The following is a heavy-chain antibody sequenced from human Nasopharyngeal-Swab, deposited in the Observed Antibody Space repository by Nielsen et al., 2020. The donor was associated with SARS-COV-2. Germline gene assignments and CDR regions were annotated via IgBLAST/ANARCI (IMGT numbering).Heavy chain of an antibody. Sequence: GESLKISCAASGFTFSSYAMSWVRLAPGTGLELVSAISCSGGSTYYADSVKGRFTIYRDNSKNTLYLQMHSLRAEDTAVYYCAKDSTGVYFDRYFDLWGRGTLVTVSS. J-gene: IGHJ2*01. CDR2: ISCSGGST. D-gene: IGHD3-9*01. V-gene: IGHV3-23*01. CDR1: GFTFSSYA. CDR3: AKDSTGVYFDRYFDL.